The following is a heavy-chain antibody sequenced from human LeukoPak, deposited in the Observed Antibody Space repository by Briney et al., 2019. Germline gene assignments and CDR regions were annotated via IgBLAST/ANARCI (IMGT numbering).Heavy chain of an antibody. CDR2: IYYSGST. Sequence: SETLSLTCTVSGGSISSYYWSWIRQPPGKGLEWIGYIYYSGSTNYNPSLKSRVTISVDTSKNQFSLKLSSVTAADTAVYYCARGQEWLLLHYFDYWGQGTLVTVSS. V-gene: IGHV4-59*01. D-gene: IGHD3-22*01. J-gene: IGHJ4*02. CDR3: ARGQEWLLLHYFDY. CDR1: GGSISSYY.